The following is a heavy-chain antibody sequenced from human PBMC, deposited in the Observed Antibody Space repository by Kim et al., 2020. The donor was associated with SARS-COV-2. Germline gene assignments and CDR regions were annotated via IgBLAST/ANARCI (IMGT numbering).Heavy chain of an antibody. CDR1: GFTFSNYW. D-gene: IGHD6-19*01. CDR3: ARCSVAVPGDDF. V-gene: IGHV3-7*03. CDR2: IKESGSEK. J-gene: IGHJ4*02. Sequence: GGSLRLSCVTSGFTFSNYWMSWVRQAPGKGLEWVANIKESGSEKYYVDSVRGRFTISRDNARNSLYLQMNSLRVEDTSVYYCARCSVAVPGDDFWGQGILLTVSS.